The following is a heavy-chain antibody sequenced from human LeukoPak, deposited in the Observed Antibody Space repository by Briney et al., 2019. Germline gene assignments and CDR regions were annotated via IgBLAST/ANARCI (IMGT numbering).Heavy chain of an antibody. Sequence: PSETLSLTCTVSGGSISSNSYYWGWIRQPPGKGLEWIGTIYYSGNTYYNPSLKSRVTISVDTSKNQFSLKLSSVTAADTAVYYCARAEYSSSWFDYWAREPWSPSPQ. CDR2: IYYSGNT. CDR1: GGSISSNSYY. D-gene: IGHD6-13*01. V-gene: IGHV4-39*01. CDR3: ARAEYSSSWFDY. J-gene: IGHJ4*02.